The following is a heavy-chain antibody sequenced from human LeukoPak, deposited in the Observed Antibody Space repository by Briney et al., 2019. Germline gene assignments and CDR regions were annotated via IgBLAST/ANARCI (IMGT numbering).Heavy chain of an antibody. D-gene: IGHD1-26*01. CDR1: GGSISSYY. V-gene: IGHV4-59*12. Sequence: PSETLSLTCTVSGGSISSYYWSWIRHPPGKGLEWIGCLYYSGNTNYNPSLKSRVTISVDTSKNQFSLRLSSVTAADTAVYYCARRTTTSPNRFDPWGQGTLVTVSS. CDR3: ARRTTTSPNRFDP. CDR2: LYYSGNT. J-gene: IGHJ5*02.